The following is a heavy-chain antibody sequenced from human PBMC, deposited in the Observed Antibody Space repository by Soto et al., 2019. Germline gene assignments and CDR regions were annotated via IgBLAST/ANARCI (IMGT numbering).Heavy chain of an antibody. CDR3: ARDLGSCSSTSCRPLDY. D-gene: IGHD2-2*03. CDR1: GGSISTITW. CDR2: IYHSGST. V-gene: IGHV4-4*02. J-gene: IGHJ4*02. Sequence: QVQLRESGPGLVKTSGTLSLTCAVSGGSISTITWWSWVRQPPGKGLQWIGEIYHSGSTNYNPSLTSRVTISVDKSKNQFSLELSSVTAADTAVYYCARDLGSCSSTSCRPLDYWGQGTLVTVSS.